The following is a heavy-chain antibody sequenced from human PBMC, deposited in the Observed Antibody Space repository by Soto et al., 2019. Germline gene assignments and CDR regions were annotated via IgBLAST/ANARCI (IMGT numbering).Heavy chain of an antibody. V-gene: IGHV1-69*12. CDR2: IMPIFRAP. D-gene: IGHD2-15*01. CDR3: ASWLKGPDIGNYYYGMDV. CDR1: GGAFSDYA. Sequence: QVQLVQSGAEVKKPGSSVKVSCKASGGAFSDYAFSWVRQAPGQGLEWLGGIMPIFRAPDYAQKFQGRVTITAXEXTXTXNMEMNSLRSEDTAVYYCASWLKGPDIGNYYYGMDVWGQGTTVAVS. J-gene: IGHJ6*02.